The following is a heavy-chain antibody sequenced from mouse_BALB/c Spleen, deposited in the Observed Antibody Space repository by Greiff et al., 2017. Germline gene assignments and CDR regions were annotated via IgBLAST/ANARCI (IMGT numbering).Heavy chain of an antibody. CDR1: GYAFTNYL. Sequence: VQLQQSGAELVRPGTSVKVSCKASGYAFTNYLIEWVKQRPGQGLEWIGVINPGSGGTNYNEKFKGKATLTADKSSSTAYMQLSSLTSDDSAVYFCAREGGTGAWFAYWGQGTLVTVSA. CDR3: AREGGTGAWFAY. V-gene: IGHV1-54*01. D-gene: IGHD3-3*01. J-gene: IGHJ3*01. CDR2: INPGSGGT.